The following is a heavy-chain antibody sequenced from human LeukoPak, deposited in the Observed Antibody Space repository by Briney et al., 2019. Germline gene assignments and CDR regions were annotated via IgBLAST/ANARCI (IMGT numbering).Heavy chain of an antibody. Sequence: VASVKVSCKASGGTFSSYAISWVRQAPGQGLEWMGRIIPILGIANYAQKFQGRVTMTADTSTSTAYLELRRLQFDDTAVYYCARVVSGTMEGGYFDSWGQGTLVTVSS. J-gene: IGHJ4*02. CDR3: ARVVSGTMEGGYFDS. V-gene: IGHV1-69*04. CDR2: IIPILGIA. CDR1: GGTFSSYA. D-gene: IGHD6-19*01.